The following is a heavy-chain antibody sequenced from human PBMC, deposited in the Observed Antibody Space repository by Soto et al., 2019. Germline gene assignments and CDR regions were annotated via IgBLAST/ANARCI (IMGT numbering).Heavy chain of an antibody. J-gene: IGHJ3*02. CDR1: GYTFTNYW. D-gene: IGHD1-1*01. V-gene: IGHV5-51*01. CDR3: ARRSWNDGRAFDI. Sequence: GESLKISCKASGYTFTNYWIAWVRQMPGKGLEWMGIIYPGDSDTRYSPSFQGQVTVSADKSTTTAYLQWSSLKASDTAIYYCARRSWNDGRAFDIWGQGTMVTVSS. CDR2: IYPGDSDT.